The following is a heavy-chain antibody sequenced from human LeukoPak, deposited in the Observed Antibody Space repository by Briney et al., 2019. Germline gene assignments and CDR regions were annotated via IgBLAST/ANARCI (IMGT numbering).Heavy chain of an antibody. D-gene: IGHD3-9*01. CDR1: GFTFSSYG. J-gene: IGHJ4*02. V-gene: IGHV3-30*18. CDR2: ISYDGSNK. Sequence: GGSLRLSCAASGFTFSSYGMHWVRQAPGKGLEWVAVISYDGSNKYYADSVKGRFTISRDNSKNTLYLQMNSLRAEDTAVYYCAKDGVLRYFDWLFLGYFDYWGQGTLVIVSS. CDR3: AKDGVLRYFDWLFLGYFDY.